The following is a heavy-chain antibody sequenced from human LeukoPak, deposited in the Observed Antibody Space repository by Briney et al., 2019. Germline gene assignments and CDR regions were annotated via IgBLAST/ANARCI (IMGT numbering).Heavy chain of an antibody. CDR3: ASVVVPAAIFWFDP. CDR2: IYYSGST. D-gene: IGHD2-2*01. V-gene: IGHV4-39*01. Sequence: SETLSLTCTVSGGSISSSSYDWGWIRQPPGKGLEWIGSIYYSGSTYYNPSLKSRVTISVDTSKNQFSLKLSSVTAADTAVYYCASVVVPAAIFWFDPWGQGTLVTVSS. CDR1: GGSISSSSYD. J-gene: IGHJ5*02.